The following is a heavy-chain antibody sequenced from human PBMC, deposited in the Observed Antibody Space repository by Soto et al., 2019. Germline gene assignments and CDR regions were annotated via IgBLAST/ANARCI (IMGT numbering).Heavy chain of an antibody. J-gene: IGHJ4*02. CDR2: ISWNSGSI. D-gene: IGHD6-19*01. CDR3: ARYSSGCYY. Sequence: DVQLVESGGGLVQPGRSLRLSCAASGFTFDDYAMHWIRQAPGKGLEWVSGISWNSGSIGYADSVKGRFTISRDNAKNYLYLQMNSLRAEDTALYYCARYSSGCYYWGQGTLVTVSS. CDR1: GFTFDDYA. V-gene: IGHV3-9*01.